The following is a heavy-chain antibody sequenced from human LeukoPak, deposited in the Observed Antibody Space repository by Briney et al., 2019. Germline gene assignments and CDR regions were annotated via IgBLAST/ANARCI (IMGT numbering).Heavy chain of an antibody. V-gene: IGHV4-34*01. CDR2: INHSGST. CDR1: GGSFSGYY. Sequence: SETLSLTCAVYGGSFSGYYWSWIRQPPGKGLEWIGEINHSGSTNYNPSPKSRVTISVDTSKNQFSLKLSSVTAADTAVYYCARRLAYCGGDCYGRYVNYFDYWGQGTLVTVSS. J-gene: IGHJ4*02. D-gene: IGHD2-21*02. CDR3: ARRLAYCGGDCYGRYVNYFDY.